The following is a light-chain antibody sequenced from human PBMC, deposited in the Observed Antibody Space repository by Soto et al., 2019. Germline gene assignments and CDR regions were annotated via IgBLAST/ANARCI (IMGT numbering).Light chain of an antibody. V-gene: IGKV3-11*01. J-gene: IGKJ3*01. CDR3: QQRSNWTRT. Sequence: ETVLTQSPGTLYFSPGERATLSCRASQSVAKSHVAWYTQRRGLPPRLLIYGASNRATGIPARVSGSGAWTDFTLTISSVEPEDFEVDDCQQRSNWTRTFGPGTQVDIK. CDR1: QSVAKSH. CDR2: GAS.